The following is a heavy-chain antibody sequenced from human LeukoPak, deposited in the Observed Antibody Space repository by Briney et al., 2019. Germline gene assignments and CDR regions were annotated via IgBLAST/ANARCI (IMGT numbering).Heavy chain of an antibody. V-gene: IGHV1-18*01. Sequence: ASVKVSCKASGYTFTSYGISWVRQAPGQGLEWMGWISAYNGNTNYAQKLQGRVTMTTDTSTSTAYMELRSLRSDDTAVYYCARVYYYDSSGYPGDYWGQGTLVTVSS. CDR2: ISAYNGNT. CDR1: GYTFTSYG. D-gene: IGHD3-22*01. CDR3: ARVYYYDSSGYPGDY. J-gene: IGHJ4*02.